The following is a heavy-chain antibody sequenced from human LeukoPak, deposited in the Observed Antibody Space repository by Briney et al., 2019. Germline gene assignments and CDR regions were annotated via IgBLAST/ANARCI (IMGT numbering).Heavy chain of an antibody. D-gene: IGHD2-2*01. J-gene: IGHJ4*02. Sequence: PGRSLRLSCAASGFTSSSYGMHWVRQAPGKGLEWVAVIWYDGSNKYYADSVKGRFTISRDNSKNTLYLQMNSLRAEDTAVYYCAKESALPDIVVVPAAKGFDYWGQGTLVTVSS. CDR3: AKESALPDIVVVPAAKGFDY. V-gene: IGHV3-33*06. CDR2: IWYDGSNK. CDR1: GFTSSSYG.